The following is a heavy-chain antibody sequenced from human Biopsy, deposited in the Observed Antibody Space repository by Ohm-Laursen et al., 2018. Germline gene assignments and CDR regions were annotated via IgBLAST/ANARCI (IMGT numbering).Heavy chain of an antibody. CDR2: IIPILRTT. CDR3: AREAIGYQLPCDD. D-gene: IGHD2-15*01. V-gene: IGHV1-69*04. J-gene: IGHJ4*02. CDR1: TGTFDSYG. Sequence: SVKVSCKTSTGTFDSYGVTWVRQAPGQGLEWMGRIIPILRTTTYAPKFQGRVTFTADKSSSTAYLELSSLTSEDTAMFYCAREAIGYQLPCDDWGQGTLATVPS.